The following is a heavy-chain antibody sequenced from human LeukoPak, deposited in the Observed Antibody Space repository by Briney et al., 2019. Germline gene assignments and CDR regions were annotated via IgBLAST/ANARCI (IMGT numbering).Heavy chain of an antibody. J-gene: IGHJ6*03. Sequence: ASVKVSCKASGYTFTGYYMHWVRQAPGQGLEWMGWINPNNGDTHYAQKFQGTVTMTRDTSINTAYMELSSLRSDDTAVYYCARGVAGVYFYYYMDVWGKGTTVTVSS. V-gene: IGHV1-2*02. CDR3: ARGVAGVYFYYYMDV. D-gene: IGHD1-14*01. CDR1: GYTFTGYY. CDR2: INPNNGDT.